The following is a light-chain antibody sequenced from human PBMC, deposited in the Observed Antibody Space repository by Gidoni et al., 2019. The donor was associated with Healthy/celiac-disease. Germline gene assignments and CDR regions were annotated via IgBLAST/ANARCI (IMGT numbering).Light chain of an antibody. J-gene: IGKJ3*01. CDR3: QQYDNLPPGIT. CDR1: QDISNY. Sequence: DIQITHSPSSLSASVGDRVTITCQASQDISNYLNWYQQKPGKAPKLLIYDESNLETGVPSRFSGSGSGTDFTFTISSLQPEDIATYYCQQYDNLPPGITFGPGTKVDIK. V-gene: IGKV1-33*01. CDR2: DES.